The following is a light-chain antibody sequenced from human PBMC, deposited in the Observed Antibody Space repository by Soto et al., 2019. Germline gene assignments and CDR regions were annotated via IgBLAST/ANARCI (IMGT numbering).Light chain of an antibody. CDR3: QQRSNWPPLT. Sequence: DIRMTQSPSTLSAVVGDRVTITCRASESVSSSVAWYQQEPGKAPKLLIYDASTLESGVPSRFSGSGFGTEFTLTISSLEPEDFAVYYCQQRSNWPPLTFGGGTKVEIK. J-gene: IGKJ4*01. CDR1: ESVSSS. CDR2: DAS. V-gene: IGKV1-5*01.